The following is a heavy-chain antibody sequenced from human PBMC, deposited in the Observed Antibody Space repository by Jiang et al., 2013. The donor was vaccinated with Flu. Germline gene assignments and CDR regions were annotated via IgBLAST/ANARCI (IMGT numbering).Heavy chain of an antibody. D-gene: IGHD6-19*01. J-gene: IGHJ4*02. CDR1: GYTFTDYY. Sequence: QLVESGAEVRKPGASVKVSCKASGYTFTDYYIHWVRQAPGQGLEWMGRINPNSGGTHYTQKFQGRVTITRDTSISTAYMELSRLTSDDTVVYYCSRSHSSASGFDYWGQGTLVSVSS. CDR2: INPNSGGT. CDR3: SRSHSSASGFDY. V-gene: IGHV1-2*05.